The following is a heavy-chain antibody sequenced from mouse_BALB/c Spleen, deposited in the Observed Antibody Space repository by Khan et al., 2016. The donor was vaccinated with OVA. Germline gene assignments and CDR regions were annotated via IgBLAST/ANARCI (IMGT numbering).Heavy chain of an antibody. V-gene: IGHV1-7*01. Sequence: VQLQESGAELAKPGASVKMSCKASGYTFINYWILWVKQRPGQGLEWIGYINPSTGYTEYNQNFKDKATLTADKSSSTAYMQLSSLTSEDSAVYSCARRGQRWDFDYWGQGTTLTVSS. D-gene: IGHD1-1*01. CDR2: INPSTGYT. CDR3: ARRGQRWDFDY. J-gene: IGHJ2*01. CDR1: GYTFINYW.